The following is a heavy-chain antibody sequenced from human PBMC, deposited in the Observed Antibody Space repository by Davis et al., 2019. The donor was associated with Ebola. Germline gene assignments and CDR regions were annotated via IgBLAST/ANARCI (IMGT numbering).Heavy chain of an antibody. V-gene: IGHV1-18*04. CDR3: ARVGVVPAASRAVGDYYYYMDV. J-gene: IGHJ6*03. CDR2: ISAYNGNT. D-gene: IGHD2-2*01. CDR1: GYTFTSYG. Sequence: ASVKVSCKASGYTFTSYGISWVRQAPGQGLEWMGWISAYNGNTNYAQKLQGRVTMTTDTSTSTAYMELRSLRSDDTAVYYCARVGVVPAASRAVGDYYYYMDVWGKGTTVTVSS.